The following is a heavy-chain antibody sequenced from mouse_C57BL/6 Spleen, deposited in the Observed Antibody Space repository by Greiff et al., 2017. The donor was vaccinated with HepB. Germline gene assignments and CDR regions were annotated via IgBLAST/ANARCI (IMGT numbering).Heavy chain of an antibody. CDR3: ARRDFPSYYFDY. CDR1: GYAFSSYW. CDR2: IYPGDGDT. J-gene: IGHJ2*01. Sequence: VQLQQSGAELVKPGASVKISCKASGYAFSSYWMNWVKQRPGKGLEWIGQIYPGDGDTNDNGKFKGKATLTADKSSSTAYMQLSSLTSEDSAVYFCARRDFPSYYFDYWGQGTTLTVSS. D-gene: IGHD6-1*01. V-gene: IGHV1-80*01.